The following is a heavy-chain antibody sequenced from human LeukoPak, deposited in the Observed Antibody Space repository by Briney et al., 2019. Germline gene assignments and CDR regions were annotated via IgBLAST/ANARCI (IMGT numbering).Heavy chain of an antibody. Sequence: GGSLRLSCVVSGLTFSNCRMTWVRQAPGRGLEWVANIKQDGTETSYVGSVKGRFTISRDNAKNSLYLQMNSLRAEDTALYYCARDEFGPLAFWGRGTLVTVP. V-gene: IGHV3-7*03. CDR1: GLTFSNCR. CDR2: IKQDGTET. J-gene: IGHJ4*02. CDR3: ARDEFGPLAF. D-gene: IGHD3/OR15-3a*01.